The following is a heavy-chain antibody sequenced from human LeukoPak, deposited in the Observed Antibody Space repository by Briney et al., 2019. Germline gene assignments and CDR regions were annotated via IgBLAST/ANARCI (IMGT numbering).Heavy chain of an antibody. CDR1: GGSISTYY. D-gene: IGHD6-13*01. J-gene: IGHJ6*02. CDR2: IYYSGST. CDR3: ARDRYSNYYYYGMDV. V-gene: IGHV4-59*01. Sequence: SETLSLTCTVSGGSISTYYWSWIRQPPGKGLEWVGYIYYSGSTNYNPSLKSRVTISVDMSKNQFSLKLSSVTAADTAVYYCARDRYSNYYYYGMDVWGQGTTVTVSS.